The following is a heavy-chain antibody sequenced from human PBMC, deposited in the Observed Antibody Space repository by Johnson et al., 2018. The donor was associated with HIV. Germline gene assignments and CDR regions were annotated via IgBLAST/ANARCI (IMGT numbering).Heavy chain of an antibody. CDR3: ARRLWFRNLYDAFDI. D-gene: IGHD3-10*01. CDR2: ISYDGSDK. Sequence: QVQLVESGGGVVQPGGSLRLSCAASGFTFSSYAMHWVRQAPGKGLEWVAVISYDGSDKYYADSVKGRFTISRDTAKNTLYLQMNNLRPEDTALYYCARRLWFRNLYDAFDIWGQGTMVTVSS. J-gene: IGHJ3*02. V-gene: IGHV3-30*14. CDR1: GFTFSSYA.